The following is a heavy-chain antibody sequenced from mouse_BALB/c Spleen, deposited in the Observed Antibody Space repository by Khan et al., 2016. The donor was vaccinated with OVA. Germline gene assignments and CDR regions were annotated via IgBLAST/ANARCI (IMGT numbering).Heavy chain of an antibody. V-gene: IGHV3-2*02. J-gene: IGHJ2*01. D-gene: IGHD1-1*01. CDR3: ARSVTITTVVATDFDY. CDR1: GYSITSDYA. Sequence: EVQLQESGPGLVKPSQSLSLTCTVTGYSITSDYAWNWIRQFPGNKLEWMGYISYSGRTSYNPSPKSRIPITRDTSKNQFFLQLNSVTTEDTATYYCARSVTITTVVATDFDYWGQGTTLTVSS. CDR2: ISYSGRT.